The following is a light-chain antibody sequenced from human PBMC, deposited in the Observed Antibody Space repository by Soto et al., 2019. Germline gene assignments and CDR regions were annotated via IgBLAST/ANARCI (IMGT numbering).Light chain of an antibody. CDR3: SSYTSNSTLEEE. J-gene: IGLJ2*01. Sequence: QSVLTQPASVSGSPGQSITISCTGTSSDVGGYNYVSWYQQHPGKAPKLMIYDVSNRPSGVSNRFSGSKSGNTASLTISGLQAEDEADYYCSSYTSNSTLEEEFGGGTKLTVL. CDR2: DVS. CDR1: SSDVGGYNY. V-gene: IGLV2-14*01.